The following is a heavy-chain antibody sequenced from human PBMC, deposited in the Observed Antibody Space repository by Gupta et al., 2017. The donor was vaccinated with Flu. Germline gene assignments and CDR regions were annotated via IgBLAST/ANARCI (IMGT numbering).Heavy chain of an antibody. D-gene: IGHD6-19*01. CDR1: AYTLTDYY. CDR2: INPNSGDT. CDR3: AREATAVAGTGWYFDL. J-gene: IGHJ2*01. Sequence: QVQLVQSGAEVKKPGASVTVSCKASAYTLTDYYMHWVRQAPGQGLEWMGWINPNSGDTNHAQKFQGRVTMTRDTSINTAYMELTSLRSDDTAVYYCAREATAVAGTGWYFDLWGRGTLVTVSS. V-gene: IGHV1-2*02.